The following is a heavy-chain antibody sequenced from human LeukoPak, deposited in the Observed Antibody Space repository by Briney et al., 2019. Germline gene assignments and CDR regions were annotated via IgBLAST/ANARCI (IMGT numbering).Heavy chain of an antibody. D-gene: IGHD6-13*01. J-gene: IGHJ4*02. CDR1: GYTFTGHY. CDR2: INPKNAGT. V-gene: IGHV1-2*02. CDR3: ARGVAAAGLIDY. Sequence: ASVKVSCKASGYTFTGHYMHWVRQAPGQGLEWMGWINPKNAGTNYAQKLQGRVTMTTDTSTSTAYMELRSLRSDDTAVYYCARGVAAAGLIDYWGQGTLVTVSS.